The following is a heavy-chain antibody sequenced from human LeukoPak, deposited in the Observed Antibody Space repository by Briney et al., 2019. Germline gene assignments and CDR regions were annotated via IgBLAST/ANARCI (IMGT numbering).Heavy chain of an antibody. J-gene: IGHJ4*02. CDR3: AKGIVNWGKSYFDY. CDR2: IYSGGST. D-gene: IGHD7-27*01. Sequence: GGSLRLSCAASGFTVSSNYMSWVRQAPGKGLEWVSVIYSGGSTYYADSVKGRFTISRDNSKNTLYLQMNSLRAEDTAVYYCAKGIVNWGKSYFDYWGQGTLVTVSS. V-gene: IGHV3-53*01. CDR1: GFTVSSNY.